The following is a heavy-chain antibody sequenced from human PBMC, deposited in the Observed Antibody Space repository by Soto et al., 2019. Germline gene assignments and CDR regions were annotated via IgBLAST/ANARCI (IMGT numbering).Heavy chain of an antibody. D-gene: IGHD3-3*01. CDR2: ISYDGSNK. CDR3: ARDSLSLSGYSPDGWEYYFDY. J-gene: IGHJ4*02. V-gene: IGHV3-30-3*01. CDR1: GFTFSSYA. Sequence: GGSLRLSCAASGFTFSSYAMHWVRQAPGKGLEWVAVISYDGSNKYYADSVKGRFTISRDNSKNTLYLQMNSLRAEDTAVYYCARDSLSLSGYSPDGWEYYFDYWGQGTLVTVSS.